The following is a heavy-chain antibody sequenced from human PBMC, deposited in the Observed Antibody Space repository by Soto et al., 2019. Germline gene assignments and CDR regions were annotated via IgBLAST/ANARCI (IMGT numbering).Heavy chain of an antibody. Sequence: QVQLVQSGAEVKKPGASVKVSCKASGYTFTSYDINWVRQATGQGLEWMRWMNPNSGNTSYAQKFQGRVTMTRNTSISTAYMGLSSLRSEDTAVYYCAGDFGSGYLPYYYYGMDVWGQGTTVTVSS. D-gene: IGHD3-3*01. V-gene: IGHV1-8*01. CDR1: GYTFTSYD. CDR2: MNPNSGNT. CDR3: AGDFGSGYLPYYYYGMDV. J-gene: IGHJ6*02.